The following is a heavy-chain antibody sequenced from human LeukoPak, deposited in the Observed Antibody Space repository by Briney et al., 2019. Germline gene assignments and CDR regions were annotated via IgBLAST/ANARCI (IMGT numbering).Heavy chain of an antibody. CDR3: ARASMGDTAKHLERIYFDY. Sequence: PSETLSLTCTVSGGSISSSSYYWSWIRQPPGKGLEWIGYIYYSGSTNYNPSLKSRVTISVDTSKNQFSLKLSSVTAADTAVYYCARASMGDTAKHLERIYFDYWGQGTLVTVSS. J-gene: IGHJ4*02. CDR2: IYYSGST. D-gene: IGHD5-18*01. CDR1: GGSISSSSYY. V-gene: IGHV4-61*01.